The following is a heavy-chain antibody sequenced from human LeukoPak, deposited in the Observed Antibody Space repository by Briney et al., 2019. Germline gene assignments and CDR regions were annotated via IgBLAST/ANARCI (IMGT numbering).Heavy chain of an antibody. D-gene: IGHD3-16*02. CDR3: AREIMITFGGVIAPGLFDP. V-gene: IGHV4-59*01. CDR2: IYYSGST. J-gene: IGHJ5*02. Sequence: SETLSLTXTVSGGSISSYYWSWIRQPPGKGLEWIGYIYYSGSTNYNPSLKSRVTISVDTSKNQFSLKLSSVTAADTAVYYCAREIMITFGGVIAPGLFDPWGQGTLVTVSS. CDR1: GGSISSYY.